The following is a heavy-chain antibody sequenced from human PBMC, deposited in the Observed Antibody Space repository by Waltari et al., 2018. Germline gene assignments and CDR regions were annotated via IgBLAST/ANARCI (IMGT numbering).Heavy chain of an antibody. D-gene: IGHD4-17*01. J-gene: IGHJ4*02. CDR1: GFAITTFG. CDR2: STEGGAYL. CDR3: ARALTTPNDF. V-gene: IGHV3-21*03. Sequence: EVQLVESGGGLVKPGGSLRLSCAASGFAITTFGLSWVRQAPGKGREWVSSSTEGGAYLYYADSVRGRFTVSIDNAKNSLHLQMNNLRAEDTAVYYCARALTTPNDFWGQGTLVTVSS.